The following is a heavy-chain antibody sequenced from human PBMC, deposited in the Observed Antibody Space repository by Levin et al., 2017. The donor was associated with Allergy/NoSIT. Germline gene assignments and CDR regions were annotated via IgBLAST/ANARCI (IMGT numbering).Heavy chain of an antibody. J-gene: IGHJ3*02. CDR2: INADGSNT. D-gene: IGHD5-24*01. V-gene: IGHV3-74*01. CDR1: GFTFGSHW. CDR3: ARDDQLREDALDI. Sequence: GESLKISCAASGFTFGSHWMHWVRQAPGKGLVWVSRINADGSNTNYADSVKGRFTISRDNANNTLYLQMNSLRAEDSAVYYCARDDQLREDALDIWGQGTVVTVSS.